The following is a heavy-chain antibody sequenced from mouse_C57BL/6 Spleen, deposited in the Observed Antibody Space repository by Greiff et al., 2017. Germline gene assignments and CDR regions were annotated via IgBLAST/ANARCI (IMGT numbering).Heavy chain of an antibody. J-gene: IGHJ4*01. CDR1: GFTFSDYG. CDR2: ISSGSSTI. D-gene: IGHD3-2*02. V-gene: IGHV5-17*01. CDR3: ARESSGYEGYYAMDD. Sequence: EVLLVESGGGLVKPGGSLKLSCAASGFTFSDYGMHWVRQAPETGLEWVAYISSGSSTIYFADTVKGRFTISRDNAKNTLFLQITSLRSEETAMYYGARESSGYEGYYAMDDWGKGATVTVSS.